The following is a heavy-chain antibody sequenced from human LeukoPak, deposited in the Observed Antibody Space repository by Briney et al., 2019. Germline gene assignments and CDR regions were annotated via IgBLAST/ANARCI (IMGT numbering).Heavy chain of an antibody. CDR3: ASISGGDDSSGYYLFDY. CDR2: ISSRSSYI. D-gene: IGHD3-22*01. CDR1: GFTFTIYS. V-gene: IGHV3-21*01. Sequence: GGCLSLSCAASGFTFTIYSTNWVRHAPGKGLEWVSSISSRSSYIYYADSVKGRFTISRDNAKNSLYLQMNSLRADDTAVYYCASISGGDDSSGYYLFDYWGQGTLVAVSS. J-gene: IGHJ4*02.